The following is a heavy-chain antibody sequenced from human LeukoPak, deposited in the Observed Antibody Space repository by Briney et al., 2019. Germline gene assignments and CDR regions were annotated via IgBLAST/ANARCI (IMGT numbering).Heavy chain of an antibody. V-gene: IGHV3-30*02. CDR1: GLPFSSYG. CDR3: AKDPVGATVFDY. D-gene: IGHD1-26*01. CDR2: IRYDGSNK. Sequence: PGGSLSLSCAASGLPFSSYGMHWVRQAPGKGLEGVAFIRYDGSNKYYADSVKGRFTISRDNSKNTLDLQMNSLRAEDTAVYYCAKDPVGATVFDYWGQGTLVSVAS. J-gene: IGHJ4*02.